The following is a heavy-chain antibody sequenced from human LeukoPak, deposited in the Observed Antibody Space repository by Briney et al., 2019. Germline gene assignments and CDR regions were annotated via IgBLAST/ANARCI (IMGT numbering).Heavy chain of an antibody. CDR3: ARSLGYCSSTSCYLRDHFGY. V-gene: IGHV4-39*01. D-gene: IGHD2-2*01. CDR2: IYYSGST. J-gene: IGHJ4*02. CDR1: GGSISSSSYY. Sequence: PSETLSLTCTVSGGSISSSSYYWGWIRQPPGKGLEWIGSIYYSGSTYYNPSLKSRVTISVGTSKNQFSLKLSSVTAADTAVYYCARSLGYCSSTSCYLRDHFGYWGQGTLVTVSS.